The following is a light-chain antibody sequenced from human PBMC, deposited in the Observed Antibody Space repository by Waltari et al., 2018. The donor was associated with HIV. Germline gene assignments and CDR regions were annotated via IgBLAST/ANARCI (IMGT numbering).Light chain of an antibody. V-gene: IGKV4-1*01. J-gene: IGKJ4*01. Sequence: DIVMTQSPDSLAVSLGERATINCKSSQSVLHSSNNKNYLAWYQQKPGQPPKLLIYCASARESGVPDRFSASGSGTDFTLTISGLQAEDVAVYYCQQHYTTPLTFGGGTKVEI. CDR1: QSVLHSSNNKNY. CDR2: CAS. CDR3: QQHYTTPLT.